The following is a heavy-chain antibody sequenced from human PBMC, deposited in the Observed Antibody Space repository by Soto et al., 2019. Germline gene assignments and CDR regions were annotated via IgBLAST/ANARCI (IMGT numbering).Heavy chain of an antibody. CDR2: IYPGDSDT. D-gene: IGHD3-22*01. CDR1: GYSFTSYW. J-gene: IGHJ4*02. CDR3: ARIASAYSYHSSGYSPLGY. V-gene: IGHV5-51*01. Sequence: GESLKISCKGSGYSFTSYWIGWVRQMPGKGLEWMGIIYPGDSDTRYSPSFQGQVTISADKSISTAYLQWSSLKASDTAMYYCARIASAYSYHSSGYSPLGYWGQGTLVTVSS.